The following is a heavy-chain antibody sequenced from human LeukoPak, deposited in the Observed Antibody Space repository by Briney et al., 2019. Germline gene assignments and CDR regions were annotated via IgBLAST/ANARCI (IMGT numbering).Heavy chain of an antibody. CDR1: GFVVTANY. J-gene: IGHJ4*02. Sequence: GGSLRLSCAASGFVVTANYLAWARQAPGKGLEWVSTISNGGDPFYGDSVKGRSTISRDESTNTFSLQLDSLRVEDMGVYYCALLSGGTFDYWGQGTQVTVAS. V-gene: IGHV3-53*01. CDR2: ISNGGDP. CDR3: ALLSGGTFDY. D-gene: IGHD2/OR15-2a*01.